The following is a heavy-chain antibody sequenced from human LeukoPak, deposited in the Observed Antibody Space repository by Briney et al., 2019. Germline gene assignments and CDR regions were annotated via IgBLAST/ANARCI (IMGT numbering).Heavy chain of an antibody. J-gene: IGHJ4*02. CDR2: IATANGNT. CDR1: ASTFITYA. Sequence: ASVKVSCKASASTFITYAIHWVRQAPGQGLEWMGWIATANGNTRYTPRFQDRVTITRDTSASTVYMELRGLRSEDMALYYCARERYYRIGRFDRAYLDDWGQGTLVTVSS. V-gene: IGHV1-3*03. D-gene: IGHD3-10*01. CDR3: ARERYYRIGRFDRAYLDD.